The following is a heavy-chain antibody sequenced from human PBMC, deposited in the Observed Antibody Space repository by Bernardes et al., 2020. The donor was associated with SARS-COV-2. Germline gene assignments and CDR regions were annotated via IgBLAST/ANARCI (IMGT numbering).Heavy chain of an antibody. CDR3: AKDDLTIFGVVNTGGAFDI. CDR2: ISGSGGST. CDR1: GFTFSSYA. J-gene: IGHJ3*02. V-gene: IGHV3-23*01. D-gene: IGHD3-3*01. Sequence: GGSLRLSCAASGFTFSSYAMSWVRQAPGKGLEWVSAISGSGGSTYYADSVKGRFTISRDNSKNTLYLQMNSLRAEDTAVYYCAKDDLTIFGVVNTGGAFDIWGQGTMVTVSS.